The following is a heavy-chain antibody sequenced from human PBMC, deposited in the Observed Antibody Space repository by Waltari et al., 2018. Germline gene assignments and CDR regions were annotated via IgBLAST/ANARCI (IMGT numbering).Heavy chain of an antibody. Sequence: QVEESGGGVVQPGGSLRLSCVASGYPFNNYGMHWVRQAPGKGLEWLAVISADGSVKYYADSVKGRFTMARDNSKNMVYLQMNSLRPEDTAVYYCAKAGGIYNYPLDPWGQGTLVTVSS. J-gene: IGHJ5*02. D-gene: IGHD1-26*01. CDR3: AKAGGIYNYPLDP. CDR1: GYPFNNYG. CDR2: ISADGSVK. V-gene: IGHV3-30*18.